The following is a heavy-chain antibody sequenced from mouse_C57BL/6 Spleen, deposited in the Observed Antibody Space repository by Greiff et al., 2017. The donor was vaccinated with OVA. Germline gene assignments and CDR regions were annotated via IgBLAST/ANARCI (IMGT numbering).Heavy chain of an antibody. Sequence: EVKLMESGPGLVKPSQSLSLTCSVTGYSITSGYYWNWIRQFPGNKLEWMGYISYDGSNNYNPSLKNRISITRDTSKNQFFLKLNSVTTEDTATYYCARAADSWFAYWGQGTLVTVSA. V-gene: IGHV3-6*01. J-gene: IGHJ3*01. CDR1: GYSITSGYY. CDR2: ISYDGSN. CDR3: ARAADSWFAY.